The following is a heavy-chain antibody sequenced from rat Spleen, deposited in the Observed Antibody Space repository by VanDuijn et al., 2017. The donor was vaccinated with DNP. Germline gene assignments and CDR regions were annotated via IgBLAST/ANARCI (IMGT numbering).Heavy chain of an antibody. Sequence: EVRLVESGGGLVQPGRSLKLSCAASGFTFSNYDMAWVRQAPTKGLEWVASISTSGGSTYYRDSVKGRFTVSRDNAKSTLYLQMNSLRSEDTATYYCAREGDYYDGYGDALDAWGQGTSVTVAS. CDR3: AREGDYYDGYGDALDA. CDR2: ISTSGGST. D-gene: IGHD1-12*03. J-gene: IGHJ4*01. CDR1: GFTFSNYD. V-gene: IGHV5-25*01.